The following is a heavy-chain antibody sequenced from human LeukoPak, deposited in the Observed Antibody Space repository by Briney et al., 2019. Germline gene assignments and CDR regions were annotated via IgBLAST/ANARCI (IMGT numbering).Heavy chain of an antibody. V-gene: IGHV3-21*01. D-gene: IGHD3-10*01. Sequence: GGSLRLSCAASGFTFSSYAMSWVRQAPGKGLEWVSSISSSSSYIYYADSVKGRFTISRDNAKNSLYLQMNSLRAEDTAVYYCARKERRGTNDYWGQGTLVTVSS. CDR1: GFTFSSYA. J-gene: IGHJ4*02. CDR2: ISSSSSYI. CDR3: ARKERRGTNDY.